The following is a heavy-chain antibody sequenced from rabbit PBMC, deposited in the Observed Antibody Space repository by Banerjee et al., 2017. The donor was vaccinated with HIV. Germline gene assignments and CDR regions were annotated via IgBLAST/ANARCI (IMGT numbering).Heavy chain of an antibody. CDR3: ARDLAGVTGWNFNL. D-gene: IGHD4-1*01. J-gene: IGHJ4*01. Sequence: QEQLVESGGGLVQPEGSLTLTCTASGFTISNRYYMCWVRQAPGKGLEWIACIYAGGSDSTYYASWAKGRFTISKTSWTTVTLQMTSLTAADTATYFCARDLAGVTGWNFNLWGPGTLVTVS. V-gene: IGHV1S45*01. CDR1: GFTISNRYY. CDR2: IYAGGSDST.